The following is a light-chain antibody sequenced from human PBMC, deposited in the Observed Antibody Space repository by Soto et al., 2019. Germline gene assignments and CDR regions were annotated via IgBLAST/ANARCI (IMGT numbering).Light chain of an antibody. CDR1: QSINSY. CDR3: QQSYSAPRT. J-gene: IGKJ1*01. Sequence: DIQMTQSPSSLSASVGDRVTITCRASQSINSYLNWYQQKPGKAAKLLIYAASSFQSGVPSRFSGSGSGTDFTLTISSLQPEDFATYYCQQSYSAPRTFGQGTKVEIK. V-gene: IGKV1-39*01. CDR2: AAS.